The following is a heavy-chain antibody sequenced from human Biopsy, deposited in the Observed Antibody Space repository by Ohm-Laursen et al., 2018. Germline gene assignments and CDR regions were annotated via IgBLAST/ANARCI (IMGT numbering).Heavy chain of an antibody. V-gene: IGHV1-18*01. CDR3: VRGRAY. CDR2: ISAYSGQT. CDR1: GYSLSTFG. Sequence: ASVKVSCKVSGYSLSTFGLNWVRQAPGLGLEWMGWISAYSGQTSYAPNFQGRLIMTTDTSTGTAYMELRSLRSDDTAKYYCVRGRAYWGQGTLVTVSS. J-gene: IGHJ4*02.